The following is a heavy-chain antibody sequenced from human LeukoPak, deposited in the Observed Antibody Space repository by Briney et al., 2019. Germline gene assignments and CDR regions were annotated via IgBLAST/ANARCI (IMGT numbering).Heavy chain of an antibody. CDR1: GGSITSTNY. CDR3: ARDLWGYSPHAY. D-gene: IGHD5-18*01. V-gene: IGHV4-4*02. J-gene: IGHJ4*02. CDR2: VNLQGST. Sequence: PSGTLSLTCGVSGGSITSTNYWTWVCQPPGKGLEWIGEVNLQGSTNYNPSLMGRVAISVDMSENHISLQLTSVTAADTAVYYCARDLWGYSPHAYWGQGTLVTVSS.